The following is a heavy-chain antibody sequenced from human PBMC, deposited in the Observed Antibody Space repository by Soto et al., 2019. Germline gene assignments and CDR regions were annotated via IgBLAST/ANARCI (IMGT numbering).Heavy chain of an antibody. J-gene: IGHJ4*02. CDR3: ASRAGEGVDY. CDR1: GYSFTSYW. V-gene: IGHV5-51*01. Sequence: GASLKISCKGSGYSFTSYWIGWVRQKPGKGLEWMGIIHPGDSDTRYSPSFQGHVFISADKSISTAYLQWSSLRASDSAMYYCASRAGEGVDYWGQGTLVTVSS. CDR2: IHPGDSDT.